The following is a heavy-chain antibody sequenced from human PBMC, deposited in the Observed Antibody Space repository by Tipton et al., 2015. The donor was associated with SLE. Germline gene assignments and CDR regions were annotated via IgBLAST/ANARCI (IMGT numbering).Heavy chain of an antibody. CDR3: ARDQDDFWSSFDAFDI. J-gene: IGHJ3*02. CDR1: GGSISRYY. Sequence: GLVKPSETLSLTCTVSGGSISRYYWGWIRQPPGKGLEWIGSIYYSGSTHYNPSLKSRITISLDTSKNQFSLKLTSVTAADTAIYYCARDQDDFWSSFDAFDIWGLGTMVTVSS. V-gene: IGHV4-39*07. CDR2: IYYSGST. D-gene: IGHD3-3*01.